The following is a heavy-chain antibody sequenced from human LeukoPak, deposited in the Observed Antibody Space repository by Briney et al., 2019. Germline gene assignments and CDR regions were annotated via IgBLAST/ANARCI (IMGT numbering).Heavy chain of an antibody. Sequence: SETLSLTCTVSGGSISSYYWSWIRQPPGKGLEWIGYIYYSGSTNYNPSLKSRVTISVDTSKNQFSLKLSSVTAADTAVCYCARGVVYGDFPFDYWGQGTLVTVSS. CDR2: IYYSGST. J-gene: IGHJ4*02. D-gene: IGHD4-17*01. CDR1: GGSISSYY. V-gene: IGHV4-59*01. CDR3: ARGVVYGDFPFDY.